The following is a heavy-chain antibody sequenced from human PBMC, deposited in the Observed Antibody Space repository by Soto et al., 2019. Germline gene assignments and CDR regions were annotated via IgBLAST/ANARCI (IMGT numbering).Heavy chain of an antibody. V-gene: IGHV3-48*01. CDR2: ISSSSSTI. Sequence: GSLRLSCAASGLTFSSYSMNWVRQAPGKGLEWVSYISSSSSTIYYADSVKGRFTISRDNAKNSLYLQMNSLRAEDTAVYYCARSPYGSGSYHDYWGQGTLVTVSS. D-gene: IGHD3-10*01. CDR1: GLTFSSYS. J-gene: IGHJ4*02. CDR3: ARSPYGSGSYHDY.